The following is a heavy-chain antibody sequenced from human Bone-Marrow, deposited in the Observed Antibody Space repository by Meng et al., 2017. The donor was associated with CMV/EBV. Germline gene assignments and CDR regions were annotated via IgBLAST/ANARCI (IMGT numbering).Heavy chain of an antibody. V-gene: IGHV1-69*01. CDR1: GGAFGSHA. Sequence: GGAFGSHAISWVRQAPGQVLEWMGGIIPIFGTPTYAQKFRGRVTITADESTSTAYMELRSLRSDDTAVYYCARGFSYDSSGYCYYYWGQGTLVTVSS. D-gene: IGHD3-22*01. J-gene: IGHJ4*02. CDR2: IIPIFGTP. CDR3: ARGFSYDSSGYCYYY.